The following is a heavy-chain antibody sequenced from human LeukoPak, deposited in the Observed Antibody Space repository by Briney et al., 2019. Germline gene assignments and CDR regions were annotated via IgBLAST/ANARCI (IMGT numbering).Heavy chain of an antibody. V-gene: IGHV3-48*04. CDR2: ISSSSSNI. J-gene: IGHJ4*02. CDR3: ARVGRSGWIVDY. D-gene: IGHD6-19*01. CDR1: GFDFSTYS. Sequence: GGSLRLSCAASGFDFSTYSIDWVRQAPGKGLEWVSYISSSSSNIYHADSVKGRFTISRDNAKNSLHLQMNSLRAEDTAVYCARVGRSGWIVDYWGQGTLVTVSS.